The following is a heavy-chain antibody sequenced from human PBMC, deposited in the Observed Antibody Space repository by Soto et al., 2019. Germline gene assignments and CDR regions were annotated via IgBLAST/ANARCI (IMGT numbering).Heavy chain of an antibody. J-gene: IGHJ4*02. CDR3: ARVHKGATYFDY. Sequence: LRLSCAASGFTVSSNYMSWVRQAPGKGLEWVSVIYSGGSTYYADSVKGRFTISRDNSKNTLYLQMNSLRAEDTAVYYCARVHKGATYFDYWGQGTLVTVSS. D-gene: IGHD1-26*01. CDR2: IYSGGST. CDR1: GFTVSSNY. V-gene: IGHV3-66*01.